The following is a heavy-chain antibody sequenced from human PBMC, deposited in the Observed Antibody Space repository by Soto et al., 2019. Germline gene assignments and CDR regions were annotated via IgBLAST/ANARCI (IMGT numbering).Heavy chain of an antibody. CDR2: VSYSGKT. CDR3: ARQQYTVVTALDV. CDR1: GGSITPYY. V-gene: IGHV4-59*07. D-gene: IGHD2-15*01. Sequence: QVQLQESGPGLVKTSDTLSLTCTVSGGSITPYYWSWILQPPGEGLEWIGYVSYSGKTGYNPSLKSRVSMSIDTSKHEFSLKLTSLTAADAATYYCARQQYTVVTALDVWGQGTTVAVSS. J-gene: IGHJ3*01.